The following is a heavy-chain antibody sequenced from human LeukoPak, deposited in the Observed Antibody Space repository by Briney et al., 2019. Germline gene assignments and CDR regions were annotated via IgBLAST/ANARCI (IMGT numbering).Heavy chain of an antibody. CDR3: ARPYYYGSGSYYQNWFDP. CDR2: IHYTGST. V-gene: IGHV4-39*01. CDR1: GGSISSSSYY. Sequence: SETLSLTCTVSGGSISSSSYYWGWLRQPPGKGLEWIGSIHYTGSTYYNPSLKSRVTISVDTSKNQFSLKLSSVTAADTAVYYCARPYYYGSGSYYQNWFDPWGQGTLVTVSS. D-gene: IGHD3-10*01. J-gene: IGHJ5*02.